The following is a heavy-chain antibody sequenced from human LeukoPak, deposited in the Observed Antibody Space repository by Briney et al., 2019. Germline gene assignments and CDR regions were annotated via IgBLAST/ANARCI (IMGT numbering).Heavy chain of an antibody. Sequence: ASVEVSCKASGYTFISYDINWVRQATGQGLEWMGWMNPNSGNTDYAQKFQGRVTMTRNTSMSTAYMELSSLRSEDTALYYCARGRRGWPFDYWGQGTLVTVSS. V-gene: IGHV1-8*01. CDR3: ARGRRGWPFDY. J-gene: IGHJ4*02. D-gene: IGHD3-22*01. CDR1: GYTFISYD. CDR2: MNPNSGNT.